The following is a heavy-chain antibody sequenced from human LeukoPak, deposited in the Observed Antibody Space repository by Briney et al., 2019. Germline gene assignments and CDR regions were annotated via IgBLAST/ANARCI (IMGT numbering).Heavy chain of an antibody. V-gene: IGHV3-30*18. CDR1: GFTFSSYG. Sequence: PGGSLRLSCAASGFTFSSYGMHWVRQAPGKGLEWVAVISYDGSMKFYADSVKGRFTISRDNSKNTLYLQMNTLRPEDTAVYYCAKDPLGFSRSTPGDYWGQGTPVTVSS. CDR3: AKDPLGFSRSTPGDY. J-gene: IGHJ4*02. CDR2: ISYDGSMK. D-gene: IGHD2-15*01.